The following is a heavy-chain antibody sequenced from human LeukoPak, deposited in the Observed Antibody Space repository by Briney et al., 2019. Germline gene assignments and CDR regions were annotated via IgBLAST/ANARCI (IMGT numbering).Heavy chain of an antibody. D-gene: IGHD2-2*01. CDR3: ARAAYGKNCFDP. CDR1: GYTFTSYD. V-gene: IGHV1-8*01. CDR2: MNPNSGNT. Sequence: ASVKVSCKASGYTFTSYDINWVRQATGQGLEWMGWMNPNSGNTGYAQKFQGRVTMTRDTSISTAYMELSSLRSEDTAVYYCARAAYGKNCFDPWGQGTLVTVSS. J-gene: IGHJ5*02.